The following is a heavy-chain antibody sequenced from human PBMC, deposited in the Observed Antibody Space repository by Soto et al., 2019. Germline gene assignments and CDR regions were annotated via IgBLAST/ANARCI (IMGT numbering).Heavy chain of an antibody. CDR3: AGREEIAASPHYYYYYYMDV. D-gene: IGHD6-6*01. CDR2: IYYSGST. CDR1: GGSISSSSYY. Sequence: QLQLQESGPGLVKPSETLSLTCTVSGGSISSSSYYWGWIRQPPGKGLEWIGSIYYSGSTCYNPSLKSRVTISVDTSKNQFSLKLSSVTAADTAVYYCAGREEIAASPHYYYYYYMDVWGKGTTVTVSS. V-gene: IGHV4-39*01. J-gene: IGHJ6*03.